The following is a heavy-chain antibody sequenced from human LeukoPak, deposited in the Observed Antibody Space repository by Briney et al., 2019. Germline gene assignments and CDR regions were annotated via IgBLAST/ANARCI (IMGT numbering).Heavy chain of an antibody. CDR1: GGTFSSYA. V-gene: IGHV1-69*13. CDR2: IIPVFNTA. D-gene: IGHD5-12*01. J-gene: IGHJ4*02. CDR3: ARCPWQRNGQGAYYFDY. Sequence: ASVKVSCKASGGTFSSYAISWVRQAPGQGLEWMGGIIPVFNTADQAQKFQDRVTITADESTSTAYMELSSLRSEDTAVYYCARCPWQRNGQGAYYFDYWGQGTLVTVSS.